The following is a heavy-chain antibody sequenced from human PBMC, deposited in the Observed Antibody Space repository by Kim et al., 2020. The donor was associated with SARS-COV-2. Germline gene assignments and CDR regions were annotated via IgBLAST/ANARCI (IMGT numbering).Heavy chain of an antibody. Sequence: SETLSLTCIVSGGSISVRSYFWGWIRQPPGKGLEWIGSVYYSGSTYYNLSLKSRVTISVDTSKNQFSLKVSSVTAADTAVYYCARHSGVAVANYYGMDFWGQGTTVTVSS. CDR2: VYYSGST. V-gene: IGHV4-39*01. CDR3: ARHSGVAVANYYGMDF. CDR1: GGSISVRSYF. D-gene: IGHD6-19*01. J-gene: IGHJ6*02.